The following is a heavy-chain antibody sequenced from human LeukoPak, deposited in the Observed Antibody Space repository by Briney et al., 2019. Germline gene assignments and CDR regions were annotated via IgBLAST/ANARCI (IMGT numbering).Heavy chain of an antibody. CDR1: GYTFTGYY. V-gene: IGHV1-2*02. J-gene: IGHJ6*03. Sequence: ASVKVSCKASGYTFTGYYMHWVRQAPGQGLEWMGWINPNSGGTNYAQKFQGRVTMTRDTSISTAYMELSRLRSDDTAVYYCARDPAPFGVVREDYMDVWGKGTTVTVSS. D-gene: IGHD3-3*01. CDR3: ARDPAPFGVVREDYMDV. CDR2: INPNSGGT.